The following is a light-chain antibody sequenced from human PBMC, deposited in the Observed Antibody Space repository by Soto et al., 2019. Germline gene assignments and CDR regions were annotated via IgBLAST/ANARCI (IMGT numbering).Light chain of an antibody. Sequence: DIQMTQSPSSLSASVGDRVTITCRASQTISGNLNWYQQKPGKAPDLLIFAASNLQSGVPSRFSGSGSGADFTLTISSLQPEDFATYYCQQGHSAPLTFGGGTKVEIK. V-gene: IGKV1-39*01. CDR3: QQGHSAPLT. J-gene: IGKJ4*01. CDR2: AAS. CDR1: QTISGN.